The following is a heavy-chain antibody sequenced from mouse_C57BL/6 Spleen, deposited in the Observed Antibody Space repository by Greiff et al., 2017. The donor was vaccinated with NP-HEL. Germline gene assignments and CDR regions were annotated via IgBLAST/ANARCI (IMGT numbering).Heavy chain of an antibody. CDR2: IYPGSGST. Sequence: QLQQPGAELVKPGASVKMSCKASGYTFTSYWITWVKQRPGQGLEWIGDIYPGSGSTNYNEKFKSKATLTVDTSSSTAYMQLSSLTSEDSAVYYCARGYYGSSYVGFAYWGQGTLVTVSA. J-gene: IGHJ3*01. D-gene: IGHD1-1*01. V-gene: IGHV1-55*01. CDR3: ARGYYGSSYVGFAY. CDR1: GYTFTSYW.